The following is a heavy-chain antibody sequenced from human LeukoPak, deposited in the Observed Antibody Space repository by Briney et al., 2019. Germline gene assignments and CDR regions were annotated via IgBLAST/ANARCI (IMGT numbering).Heavy chain of an antibody. CDR2: IGPTGSTT. CDR1: GFTFSSYS. Sequence: GGSLRLSCAASGFTFSSYSMNWARQLPGKGLVWVSRIGPTGSTTSYADSVKGRFTVSRDNAKNTLYLQVNNLRAEDTAVYYCARGPNSNWSGLDFWGQGTLLTVSS. J-gene: IGHJ4*02. V-gene: IGHV3-74*01. CDR3: ARGPNSNWSGLDF. D-gene: IGHD6-6*01.